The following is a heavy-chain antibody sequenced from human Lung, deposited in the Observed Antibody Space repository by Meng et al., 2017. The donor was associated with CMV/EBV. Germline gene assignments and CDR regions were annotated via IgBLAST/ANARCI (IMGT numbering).Heavy chain of an antibody. CDR1: GFTFSNFA. J-gene: IGHJ4*02. D-gene: IGHD6-13*01. Sequence: GGSLRLXCAASGFTFSNFAMSWVRQAPGKGLEWVSPITASGGSTYYADSVKGRFTISRDNSKNTLYLQMNRLRAEDTAVYYCAKVDSGSWYRGFFDYWGQGXLVTVSS. CDR3: AKVDSGSWYRGFFDY. V-gene: IGHV3-23*01. CDR2: ITASGGST.